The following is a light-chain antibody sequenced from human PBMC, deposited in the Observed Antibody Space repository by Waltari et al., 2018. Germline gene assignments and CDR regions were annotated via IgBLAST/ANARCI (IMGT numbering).Light chain of an antibody. V-gene: IGLV2-8*01. CDR1: SSDVGGYDY. CDR2: EVT. CDR3: SSFAGSNNYV. J-gene: IGLJ1*01. Sequence: HSALTQPPSASGSPGPSVTISCPGTSSDVGGYDYVSWYQQHPGKAPKLIISEVTKRPSGVPDRFSGSKSGNTASLTVSGLQADDEADYYCSSFAGSNNYVFGTGTKVTVL.